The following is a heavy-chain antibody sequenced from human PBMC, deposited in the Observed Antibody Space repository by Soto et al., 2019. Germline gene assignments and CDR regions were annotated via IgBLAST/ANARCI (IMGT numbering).Heavy chain of an antibody. V-gene: IGHV1-2*04. Sequence: ASVKVSCKASGYTFTGYYMHWVRQAPGQGLEWMGWINPNSGGTNYAQKFQGWVTMTRDTSISTAYMELSRLRSDDTAVYYCARDRAHGFWSGYGMDVWGQGTTVTVFS. CDR2: INPNSGGT. CDR1: GYTFTGYY. D-gene: IGHD3-3*01. J-gene: IGHJ6*02. CDR3: ARDRAHGFWSGYGMDV.